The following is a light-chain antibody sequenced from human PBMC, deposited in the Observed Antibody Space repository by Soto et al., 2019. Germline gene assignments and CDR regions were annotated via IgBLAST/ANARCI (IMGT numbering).Light chain of an antibody. V-gene: IGKV3-15*01. CDR3: QQYNNWPGT. CDR2: GSS. CDR1: PSVSTN. J-gene: IGKJ2*02. Sequence: EIVMTQSPATLSVSPGERATLSCRASPSVSTNLAWYQHKPGQAPRLLIYGSSTRATDVPARFSGSGSETEFTLTISSLQSADFAVYYCQQYNNWPGTFGQGTKLEIK.